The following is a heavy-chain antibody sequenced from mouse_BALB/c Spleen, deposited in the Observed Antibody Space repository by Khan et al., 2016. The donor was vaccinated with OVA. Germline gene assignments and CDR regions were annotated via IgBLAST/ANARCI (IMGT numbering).Heavy chain of an antibody. CDR3: ARGGYGSLAY. J-gene: IGHJ3*01. V-gene: IGHV1-54*01. CDR1: GYAFNNYM. CDR2: INPGSGDT. D-gene: IGHD1-1*02. Sequence: QVQLQQSGAELVRPGTSVKVSCKASGYAFNNYMIEWVKQRPGQGLEWIGVINPGSGDTKYNEKIKGKATLTADKSSNTAYMQLSSLTSDDSAVYFCARGGYGSLAYWGQGTLVTVSA.